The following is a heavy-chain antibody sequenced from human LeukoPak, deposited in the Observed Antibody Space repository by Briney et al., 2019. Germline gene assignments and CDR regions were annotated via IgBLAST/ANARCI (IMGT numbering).Heavy chain of an antibody. V-gene: IGHV3-30*18. Sequence: GGSLRLSCAASGFTFSSYGMHWVRQAPGKGLEWVAVISYDGSNKYYADSVKGRFTISRDNSKNTLYLQMNSLRAEDTAVYYCAKEDGYCSSTSCYTYFDYWGQGTLVTVSS. D-gene: IGHD2-2*02. CDR1: GFTFSSYG. CDR3: AKEDGYCSSTSCYTYFDY. J-gene: IGHJ4*02. CDR2: ISYDGSNK.